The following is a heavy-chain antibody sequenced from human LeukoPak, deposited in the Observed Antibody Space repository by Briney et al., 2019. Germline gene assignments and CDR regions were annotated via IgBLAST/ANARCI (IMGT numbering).Heavy chain of an antibody. CDR3: AGQVWSGWSREFDN. V-gene: IGHV3-11*01. CDR2: ISTSGTTI. CDR1: GFTFSDYY. Sequence: GGSLRLSCAASGFTFSDYYMSWIRQAPGKGLEWVSCISTSGTTIYYVDSVKGRFTISRDNAKNSLYLQMNSLRAEDTAVYYCAGQVWSGWSREFDNWGQGTLVTVSS. D-gene: IGHD6-19*01. J-gene: IGHJ4*02.